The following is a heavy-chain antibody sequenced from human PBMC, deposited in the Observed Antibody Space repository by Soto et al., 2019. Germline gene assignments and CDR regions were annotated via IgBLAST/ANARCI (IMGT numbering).Heavy chain of an antibody. V-gene: IGHV4-30-2*01. J-gene: IGHJ4*02. CDR1: GGSISSGGYS. D-gene: IGHD6-19*01. CDR2: IYHSGST. CDR3: AGAGGLGAVAVDC. Sequence: QLQLQESGSGLVKPSQTLSLTCAVSGGSISSGGYSWSWIRQPPGKGLEWVGYIYHSGSTYYNPSLKSRVTISVDRSKNQFSLKLNSVTAADTAVYYCAGAGGLGAVAVDCWGQGTLVTVSS.